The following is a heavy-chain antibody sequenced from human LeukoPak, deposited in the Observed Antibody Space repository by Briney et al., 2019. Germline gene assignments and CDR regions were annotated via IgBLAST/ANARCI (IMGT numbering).Heavy chain of an antibody. V-gene: IGHV3-13*01. CDR3: ARGGSGYIDY. CDR2: IGTAGDT. D-gene: IGHD5-12*01. CDR1: GFTFSSYA. J-gene: IGHJ4*02. Sequence: GGSLRLSCAASGFTFSSYAMSWVRQAPGKGLEWVSAIGTAGDTYYPGSVKGRFTISRENAKNSLYLQMNSLRAGDTAVYYCARGGSGYIDYWGQGTLVTVSS.